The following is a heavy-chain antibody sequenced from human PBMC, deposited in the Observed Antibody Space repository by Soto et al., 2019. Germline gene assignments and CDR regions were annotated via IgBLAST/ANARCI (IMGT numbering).Heavy chain of an antibody. CDR2: ISAYNGNT. CDR1: GYTFTSYG. J-gene: IGHJ6*03. D-gene: IGHD6-13*01. CDR3: GRDSQQLAHYYYYYLDV. Sequence: ASVKVSCKASGYTFTSYGISWVRQAPGQGLEWMGWISAYNGNTNYAQTLQGRVTMTTDTSTSTAYMELRSLRSDDTAVYYCGRDSQQLAHYYYYYLDVWGKGTTVTVSS. V-gene: IGHV1-18*01.